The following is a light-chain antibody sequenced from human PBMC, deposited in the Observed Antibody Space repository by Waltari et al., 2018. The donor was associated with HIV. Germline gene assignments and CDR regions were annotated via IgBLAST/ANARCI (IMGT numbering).Light chain of an antibody. Sequence: TQLPRSLSVTLGQPASISCRSSRTLLYSDGITYLAWFHQRPGQSPRRLIYKVSWRDSGVPDRFSGSGSDTDFALNITRVEAEDVGIYYCRQGTQWLTCGQGTRLEI. CDR3: RQGTQWLT. V-gene: IGKV2-30*01. CDR2: KVS. CDR1: RTLLYSDGITY. J-gene: IGKJ5*01.